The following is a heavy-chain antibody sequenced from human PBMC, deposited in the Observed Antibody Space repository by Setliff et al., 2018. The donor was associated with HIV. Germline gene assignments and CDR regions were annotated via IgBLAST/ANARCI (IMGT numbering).Heavy chain of an antibody. D-gene: IGHD6-6*01. V-gene: IGHV4-59*11. Sequence: PSETLSLTCTVSGTSINSHYWSWIRQTPGKGLQWIGLIYYTGIPTYNPSLGGRLTISKDTSKSQVVLTMTNMDPVDTATYYCARHSITSLSWFDPWGQGTLVTVSS. CDR1: GTSINSHY. J-gene: IGHJ5*02. CDR3: ARHSITSLSWFDP. CDR2: IYYTGIP.